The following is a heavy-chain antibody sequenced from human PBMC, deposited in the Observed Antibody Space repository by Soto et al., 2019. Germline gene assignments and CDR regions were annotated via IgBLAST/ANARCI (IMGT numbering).Heavy chain of an antibody. CDR2: IYYSGST. Sequence: SETLSLTCTVSGGSISSSSYYWGWIRQPPGKGLEWIGSIYYSGSTYYNPSLKSRITISVNTTKNQFSLKRSSVTAADTAVYYCARHEVGDYGWFDPWGQGTLVTVSS. CDR3: ARHEVGDYGWFDP. CDR1: GGSISSSSYY. V-gene: IGHV4-39*01. D-gene: IGHD4-17*01. J-gene: IGHJ5*02.